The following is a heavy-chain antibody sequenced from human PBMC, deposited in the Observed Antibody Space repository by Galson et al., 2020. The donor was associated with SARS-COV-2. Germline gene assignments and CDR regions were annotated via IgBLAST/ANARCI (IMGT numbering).Heavy chain of an antibody. V-gene: IGHV3-33*01. CDR1: GFTFSSYG. Sequence: GGSLRLSCAASGFTFSSYGMHWVRQAPGKGLEWVAVIWYDGSNKYYADSVKGRFTISRDNSKNTLYLQMNSLRAEDTAVYYCARDTLKGSGWYYYFDYWGQGTLVTVSS. CDR3: ARDTLKGSGWYYYFDY. CDR2: IWYDGSNK. D-gene: IGHD6-19*01. J-gene: IGHJ4*02.